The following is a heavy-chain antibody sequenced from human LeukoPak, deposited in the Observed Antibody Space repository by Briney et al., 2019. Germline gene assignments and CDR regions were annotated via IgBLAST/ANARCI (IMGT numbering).Heavy chain of an antibody. Sequence: TPSETLSLTCTVSRASISDNYWSWSRRPAGKALEWIGRTYTSGDTNYNPSLKSRASVSVDTSKNQFYLSLRYVTAADTAVYYCTIGGASGSLAHWGPGTLVTVSS. CDR3: TIGGASGSLAH. D-gene: IGHD6-13*01. V-gene: IGHV4-4*07. CDR2: TYTSGDT. J-gene: IGHJ4*02. CDR1: RASISDNY.